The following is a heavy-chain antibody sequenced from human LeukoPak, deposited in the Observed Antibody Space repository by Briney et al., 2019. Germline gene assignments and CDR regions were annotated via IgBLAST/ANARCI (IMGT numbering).Heavy chain of an antibody. J-gene: IGHJ3*02. D-gene: IGHD1-26*01. V-gene: IGHV1-69*05. CDR1: GYTFTSYG. Sequence: ASVKVSCKASGYTFTSYGISWVRQAPGQGLEWMGGIIPIFGTANYAQKFQGRVTITTDESTSTAYMELSSLRSEDTAVYYCASQRGPVIYSGSPGAFDIWGQGTMVTVSS. CDR2: IIPIFGTA. CDR3: ASQRGPVIYSGSPGAFDI.